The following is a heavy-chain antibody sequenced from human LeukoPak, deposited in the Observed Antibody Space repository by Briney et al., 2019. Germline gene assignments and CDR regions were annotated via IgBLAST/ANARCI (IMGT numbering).Heavy chain of an antibody. CDR3: ARSFHGSATQNSLAVASTRYIS. CDR1: GYSFSTYW. V-gene: IGHV5-51*01. J-gene: IGHJ5*02. D-gene: IGHD6-19*01. Sequence: GESLKISCRGSGYSFSTYWIGWVRQMPGKGLEWMGFIHPGDSDTRYSPSFQGQVTISADKTISTAYLQWSSLKASDTAMYYCARSFHGSATQNSLAVASTRYISWGQGTLVTVSS. CDR2: IHPGDSDT.